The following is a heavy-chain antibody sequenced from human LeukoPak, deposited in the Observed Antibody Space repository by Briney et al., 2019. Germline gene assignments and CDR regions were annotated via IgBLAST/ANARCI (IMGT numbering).Heavy chain of an antibody. V-gene: IGHV4-39*01. D-gene: IGHD6-19*01. Sequence: SETLSLTCTVSGGSISSSSYYWGWIRQPPGKGLEWIAGIYYSGSTYYNPSLRSRVTISVDTSKNQFSLRLSSVTAADAALYYCARGALVVAGTRWFDPWGQGILVTVSS. CDR2: IYYSGST. J-gene: IGHJ5*02. CDR1: GGSISSSSYY. CDR3: ARGALVVAGTRWFDP.